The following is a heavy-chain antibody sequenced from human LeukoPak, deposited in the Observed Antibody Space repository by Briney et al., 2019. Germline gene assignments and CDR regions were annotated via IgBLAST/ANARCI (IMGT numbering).Heavy chain of an antibody. J-gene: IGHJ6*02. CDR1: GFTFSSYS. CDR3: ARAKVVPAAIPGYYYGMDV. CDR2: ISSSSSTI. Sequence: GGSLRLSCAASGFTFSSYSMNWVRQAPGKGLEWVPYISSSSSTIYYADSVKGRFTISRDNAKNSLYLQMNSLRAEDTAVYYCARAKVVPAAIPGYYYGMDVWGQGTTVTVSS. V-gene: IGHV3-48*04. D-gene: IGHD2-2*01.